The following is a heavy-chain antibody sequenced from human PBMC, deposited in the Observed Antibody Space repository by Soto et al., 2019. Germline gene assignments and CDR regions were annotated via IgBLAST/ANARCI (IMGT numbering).Heavy chain of an antibody. D-gene: IGHD1-1*01. J-gene: IGHJ4*02. CDR1: GFSLSNARMG. CDR3: ARREGGGTPRHYFDY. V-gene: IGHV2-26*01. Sequence: SGPTLVNPTETLTLTCTVSGFSLSNARMGVSWIRQPPGKALEWLAHIFSNDEKSYSTSLKSRLTISKDTSKSQVVLTMTKMELVNTALFYWARREGGGTPRHYFDYWGQGTLVTVSS. CDR2: IFSNDEK.